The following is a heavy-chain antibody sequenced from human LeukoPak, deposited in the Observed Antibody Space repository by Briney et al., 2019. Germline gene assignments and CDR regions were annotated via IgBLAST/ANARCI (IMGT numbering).Heavy chain of an antibody. CDR3: ARGGREGYCSGGSCYSGAF. CDR2: MSSSGITI. CDR1: GFTFSEYY. V-gene: IGHV3-11*01. D-gene: IGHD2-15*01. Sequence: PGGSLRLSCAAWGFTFSEYYMRWVRQAPGKGGEGVEYMSSSGITIYYADSVKGRFTISRDNAKNSLYLQMNSLRAEDTAVYYCARGGREGYCSGGSCYSGAFWGQGTLVTVSS. J-gene: IGHJ4*02.